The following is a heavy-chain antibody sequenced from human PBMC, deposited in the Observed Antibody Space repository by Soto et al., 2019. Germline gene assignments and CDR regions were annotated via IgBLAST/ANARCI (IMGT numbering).Heavy chain of an antibody. Sequence: GESLKISCKGSGYSFTSYWIGWVRQMPGKGLELMGIIYPDDSDTRYSPSSQGHVTISSAKSISATYLQWNNLKASDTAMYYCARPFDTSGAYAYWGQGTLVTVSS. CDR2: IYPDDSDT. D-gene: IGHD6-19*01. CDR3: ARPFDTSGAYAY. J-gene: IGHJ4*02. V-gene: IGHV5-51*01. CDR1: GYSFTSYW.